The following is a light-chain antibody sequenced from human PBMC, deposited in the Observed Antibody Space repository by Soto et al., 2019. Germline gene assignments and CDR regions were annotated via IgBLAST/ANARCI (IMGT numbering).Light chain of an antibody. CDR3: QQYNSYPS. CDR2: KAS. J-gene: IGKJ4*01. CDR1: QSISSS. Sequence: DIQMTQSPSTLSASVGDRVTITCRASQSISSSLAWYQQKPGKAPKLLIYKASSLESGVPSRFSGSGSGTEFTLTISSLQPDEFATYYCQQYNSYPSFGGGTKVEIK. V-gene: IGKV1-5*03.